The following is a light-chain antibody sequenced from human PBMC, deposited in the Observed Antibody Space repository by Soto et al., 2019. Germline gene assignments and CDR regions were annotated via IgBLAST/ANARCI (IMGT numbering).Light chain of an antibody. CDR1: SSDVGSYNL. Sequence: QSALTQPASVSGSPGQSITISCIGTSSDVGSYNLVSWYQQHPGKAPKVLIYEVSERPSGVSNRFSGSKSGNTASLTISGLQAEDEAEYYCCSYADSRTHVLFGGGTKVTVL. J-gene: IGLJ2*01. CDR3: CSYADSRTHVL. CDR2: EVS. V-gene: IGLV2-23*02.